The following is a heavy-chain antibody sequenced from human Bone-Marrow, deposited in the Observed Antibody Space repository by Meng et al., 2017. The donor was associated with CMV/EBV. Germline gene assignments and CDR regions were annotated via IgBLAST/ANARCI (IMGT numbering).Heavy chain of an antibody. CDR2: IYYSGST. V-gene: IGHV4-59*01. D-gene: IGHD5-12*01. J-gene: IGHJ4*02. Sequence: GSLRLSCTVSGGSISSYYWSWIRQPPGKGLEWIGYIYYSGSTNYNPSLKSRVTISVDTSKNQFSLKLSSVTAADTAVYYCASSGYSGYDWYFDYWGQGNLVTVSS. CDR3: ASSGYSGYDWYFDY. CDR1: GGSISSYY.